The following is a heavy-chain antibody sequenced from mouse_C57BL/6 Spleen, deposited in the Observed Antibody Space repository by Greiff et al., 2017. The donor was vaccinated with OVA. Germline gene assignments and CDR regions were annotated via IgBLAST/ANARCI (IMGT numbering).Heavy chain of an antibody. J-gene: IGHJ4*01. CDR2: IDPANGNT. Sequence: VQLQQSVAELVRPGASVKLSCTASGFNIKNTYMHWVKQRPEKGLEWIGRIDPANGNTKYAPKFQGKATITADTSYNTAYLQLSSLTSEDTAIYYCASYGNYVGDAMDYWGQGTSVTVSS. D-gene: IGHD2-1*01. CDR1: GFNIKNTY. CDR3: ASYGNYVGDAMDY. V-gene: IGHV14-3*01.